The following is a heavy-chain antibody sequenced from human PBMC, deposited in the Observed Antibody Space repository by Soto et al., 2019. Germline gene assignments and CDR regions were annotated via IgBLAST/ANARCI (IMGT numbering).Heavy chain of an antibody. V-gene: IGHV3-33*05. CDR1: GFTFSAYG. D-gene: IGHD2-21*02. CDR2: ISFDSRDK. CDR3: ARVCGGDCGNAFDV. Sequence: QVQLVESGGGVVQPGRSLRLSCAASGFTFSAYGIHWVRQAPGKGLEWVATISFDSRDKLYVDSMNGRLTISGENPRNTVYLQMDSLRAEDTDVYHCARVCGGDCGNAFDVWGQGTVVAVSS. J-gene: IGHJ3*01.